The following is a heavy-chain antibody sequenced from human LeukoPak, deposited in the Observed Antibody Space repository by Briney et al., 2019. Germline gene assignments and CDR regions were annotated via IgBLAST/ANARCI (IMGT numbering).Heavy chain of an antibody. V-gene: IGHV3-23*01. CDR2: ISGTGGST. J-gene: IGHJ4*02. Sequence: GGSLRLSCVASGFTFSRYAMSWVRQPPGKGLEWVSAISGTGGSTYYADSVKGRFTISRDNSKIMLYLQMNSLRAEDTAVYYCAKEVVAVAGTVDYWGQGTLVTVSS. CDR1: GFTFSRYA. D-gene: IGHD6-19*01. CDR3: AKEVVAVAGTVDY.